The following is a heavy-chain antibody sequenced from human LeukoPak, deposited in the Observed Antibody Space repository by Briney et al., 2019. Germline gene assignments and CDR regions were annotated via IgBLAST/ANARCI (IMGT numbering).Heavy chain of an antibody. V-gene: IGHV3-23*01. D-gene: IGHD2-15*01. Sequence: GGSLRLSCAASGFTFTTYAMSWVRQAPGKGLQWVSAISGSGGSTYYADSVKGRFTISRDNSKNTLYLQMNSLRAEDTAVHYCAGVVVVAATTDYWGQGTLVTVSS. J-gene: IGHJ4*02. CDR1: GFTFTTYA. CDR2: ISGSGGST. CDR3: AGVVVVAATTDY.